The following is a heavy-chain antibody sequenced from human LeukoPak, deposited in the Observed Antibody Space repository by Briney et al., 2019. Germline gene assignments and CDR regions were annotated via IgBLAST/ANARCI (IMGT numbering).Heavy chain of an antibody. J-gene: IGHJ4*02. V-gene: IGHV3-23*01. CDR1: GFTFSSYA. Sequence: GGSLRLSCAASGFTFSSYAMSWVRQAPGKGLEWVSVISDSAGSTYYADSVKGRFTISRDNSKNTLYLQMNSLRAEDTAIYYCAKRIQYSSSSAYFDYWGQGTLVTVSS. CDR2: ISDSAGST. CDR3: AKRIQYSSSSAYFDY. D-gene: IGHD6-6*01.